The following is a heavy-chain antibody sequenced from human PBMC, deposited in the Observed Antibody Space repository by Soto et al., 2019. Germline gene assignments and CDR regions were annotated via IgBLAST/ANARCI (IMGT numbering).Heavy chain of an antibody. CDR3: ASDDYDITVEGLGPWCPRQRRGGMDV. Sequence: QVQLVQSGAEVKKPGASVKVSCKASGYTFTGYDMHWVRQAPGQGLEWMGWINPNSGGTNYAQKFQGWVTMTRDTSISTAYMELSRLRSHDTAVYYCASDDYDITVEGLGPWCPRQRRGGMDVWGQGTPVTVSS. CDR1: GYTFTGYD. CDR2: INPNSGGT. J-gene: IGHJ6*02. D-gene: IGHD3-9*01. V-gene: IGHV1-2*04.